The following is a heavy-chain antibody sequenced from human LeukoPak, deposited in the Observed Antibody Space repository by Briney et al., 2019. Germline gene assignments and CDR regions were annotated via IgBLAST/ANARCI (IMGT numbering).Heavy chain of an antibody. D-gene: IGHD5-24*01. Sequence: GASVKVSCKASGYTFADYYIQWVRQAPGQGLDWMGWIDPNTGDTKFAQKFQGRVTMARDSAIPTVYMDLSSLRYEDTAVYYCARGQADGYAFDYWGQGTLVAVS. CDR3: ARGQADGYAFDY. J-gene: IGHJ4*02. CDR2: IDPNTGDT. CDR1: GYTFADYY. V-gene: IGHV1-2*02.